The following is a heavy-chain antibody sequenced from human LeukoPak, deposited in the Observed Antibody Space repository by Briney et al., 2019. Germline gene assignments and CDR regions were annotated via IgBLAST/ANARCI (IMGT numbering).Heavy chain of an antibody. J-gene: IGHJ5*02. CDR1: GFTLSNYE. V-gene: IGHV3-48*03. CDR3: ARLSVSITRRFDL. CDR2: ITKGGATV. D-gene: IGHD3-3*01. Sequence: GGTLRLSCAPSGFTLSNYEMNWVRLTPGKGLEWISYITKGGATVLYAESVKGRFTVSRDNANSSLYLQMNSLRAEDTAVYFCARLSVSITRRFDLWGQGTLVTVSS.